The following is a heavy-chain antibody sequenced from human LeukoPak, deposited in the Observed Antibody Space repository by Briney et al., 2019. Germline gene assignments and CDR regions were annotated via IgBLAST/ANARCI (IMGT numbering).Heavy chain of an antibody. Sequence: PGRSLRLSCAASGFTFSSYAMHWVRQAPGKGLEWVAVISYDGSNKYYADSVKGRFTISRDNSKNTLYLQMNSLRAEDTAVYHCAKTLRDLEWLTGELDVWGQGTAVTVSS. V-gene: IGHV3-30-3*02. J-gene: IGHJ6*02. D-gene: IGHD3-3*01. CDR1: GFTFSSYA. CDR2: ISYDGSNK. CDR3: AKTLRDLEWLTGELDV.